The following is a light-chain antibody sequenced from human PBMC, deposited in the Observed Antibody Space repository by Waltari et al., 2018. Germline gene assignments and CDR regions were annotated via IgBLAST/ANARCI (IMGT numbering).Light chain of an antibody. CDR2: GAS. Sequence: EIVLTQSPGTLSLSPGERATLSCRASQSISISYLAWYQQKPGQSPRLLIDGASSRATGIPDRFSGRVSGTDFTLTISRLEPEDFAVYYCQQYGASRLTFGGGTKVEIK. CDR3: QQYGASRLT. V-gene: IGKV3-20*01. J-gene: IGKJ4*01. CDR1: QSISISY.